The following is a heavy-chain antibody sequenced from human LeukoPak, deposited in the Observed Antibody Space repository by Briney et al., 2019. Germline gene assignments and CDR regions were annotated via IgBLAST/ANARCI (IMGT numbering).Heavy chain of an antibody. CDR1: GFSLRNYW. V-gene: IGHV3-7*01. J-gene: IGHJ4*02. CDR3: AREGKVAALDY. Sequence: GGSLRLSCAASGFSLRNYWMSWVRQAPGKGLEWVASIKEDGSDKYYVDSVKGRFTISRDNAKNSVSPQLDSLRPEDTALYCAREGKVAALDYWGPGSLVTVSA. CDR2: IKEDGSDK. D-gene: IGHD2-15*01.